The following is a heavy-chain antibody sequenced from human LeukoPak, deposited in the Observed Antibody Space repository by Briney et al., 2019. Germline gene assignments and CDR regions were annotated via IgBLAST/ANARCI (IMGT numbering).Heavy chain of an antibody. CDR3: ARDQMVRGVINAFDI. V-gene: IGHV4-61*01. J-gene: IGHJ3*02. CDR2: IYYSGST. D-gene: IGHD3-10*01. CDR1: GGSISITSYY. Sequence: KPSETLSLTCSVSGGSISITSYYWSWIRQPPGKGLEWIGYIYYSGSTNYNPSLKSRVTISVDTSKNQFSLKLSSVTAADTAVYYCARDQMVRGVINAFDIWGQGTMVTVSS.